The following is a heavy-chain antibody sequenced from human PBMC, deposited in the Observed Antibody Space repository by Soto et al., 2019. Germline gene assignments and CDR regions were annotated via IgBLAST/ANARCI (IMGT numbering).Heavy chain of an antibody. Sequence: QLQLQESGSGLVKPSQTLSLTCAVSGGSISSGGYSWSWIRQPPGKGLEWIGYIYHSGSTYYNPSLKSRVTISVDRSKNQFSLKVSAVTAADTAVYYCARRRGFPYYYGMDVWGQGTTVTVSS. D-gene: IGHD5-12*01. CDR3: ARRRGFPYYYGMDV. CDR2: IYHSGST. V-gene: IGHV4-30-2*01. J-gene: IGHJ6*02. CDR1: GGSISSGGYS.